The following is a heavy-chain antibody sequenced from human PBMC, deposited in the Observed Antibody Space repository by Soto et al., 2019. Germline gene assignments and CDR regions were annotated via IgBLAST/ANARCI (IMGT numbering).Heavy chain of an antibody. CDR3: ARSTSQYSGSYWTFDY. J-gene: IGHJ4*02. D-gene: IGHD3-10*01. Sequence: GGSLRLSCAASGFIFSSYDLTWIRQSPGKGLEWVSSISGNGDITYYADSMKGRFTISRDNSKTTLYLQMNSLRAEDTAIYYCARSTSQYSGSYWTFDYWGRGTLVTVSS. CDR1: GFIFSSYD. V-gene: IGHV3-23*01. CDR2: ISGNGDIT.